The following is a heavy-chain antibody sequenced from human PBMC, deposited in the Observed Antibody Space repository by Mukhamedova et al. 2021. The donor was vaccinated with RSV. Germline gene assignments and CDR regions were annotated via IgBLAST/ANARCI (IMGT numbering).Heavy chain of an antibody. J-gene: IGHJ4*02. CDR3: ARLVGATTFDY. D-gene: IGHD1-26*01. CDR2: A. V-gene: IGHV1-69*01. Sequence: ANYAQKFQGRVTSTADESTSTAYMELSSLRSEDTAVYYCARLVGATTFDYWGQGTLVTVSS.